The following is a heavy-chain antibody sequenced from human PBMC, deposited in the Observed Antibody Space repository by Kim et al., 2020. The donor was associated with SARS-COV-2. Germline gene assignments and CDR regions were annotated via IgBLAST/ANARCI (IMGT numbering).Heavy chain of an antibody. V-gene: IGHV3-13*05. D-gene: IGHD3-16*01. CDR3: VRGLDKTTTFDC. J-gene: IGHJ4*02. Sequence: GGSLRLSCAASGFPFGDYDMHWVRQAAGQGLEWVSGIGTNGGPHYSDSVKGRFSISRENFKNSLYLQMNNLRPGDTAVYYCVRGLDKTTTFDCWGQGVLVTVSS. CDR2: IGTNGGP. CDR1: GFPFGDYD.